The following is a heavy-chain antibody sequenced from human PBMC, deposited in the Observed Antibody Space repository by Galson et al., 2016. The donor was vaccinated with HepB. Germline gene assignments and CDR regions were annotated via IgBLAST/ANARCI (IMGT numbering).Heavy chain of an antibody. Sequence: LSLTCSVSGGSISSGYFWGWIRQPPGKGLQWIGYIHYSGSTNYNPSLKSRVTISVDTSKNQFSLKLSSVTAADTAVYYRARDGGDVWGSYNCFDPWGQGTLVTVSS. D-gene: IGHD3-16*01. J-gene: IGHJ5*02. V-gene: IGHV4-61*01. CDR1: GGSISSGYF. CDR3: ARDGGDVWGSYNCFDP. CDR2: IHYSGST.